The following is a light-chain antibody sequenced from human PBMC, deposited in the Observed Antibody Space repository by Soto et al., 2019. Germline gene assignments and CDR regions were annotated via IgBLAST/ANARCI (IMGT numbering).Light chain of an antibody. CDR2: ATS. V-gene: IGKV3-15*01. J-gene: IGKJ5*01. CDR1: QRVSNN. Sequence: EIVMTQSPATLSVSPGERATLSCRASQRVSNNLAWYQQRPGRSPRLLIYATSTRATGIPARFSGCGSGTEFTLTISSLQSEDFAVYYCQQYDNWPPPFGQGTRLEIK. CDR3: QQYDNWPPP.